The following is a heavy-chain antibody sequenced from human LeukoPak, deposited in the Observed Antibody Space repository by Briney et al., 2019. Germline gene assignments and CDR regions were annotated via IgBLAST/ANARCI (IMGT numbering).Heavy chain of an antibody. CDR2: IYYSGST. J-gene: IGHJ6*03. V-gene: IGHV4-39*02. D-gene: IGHD6-19*01. Sequence: SETLSLTCTVSGGSISSSSYYWGWIRQPPGKGLEWIGSIYYSGSTYYSPSLKSRVTISVDTSKNQFSLKLSSVTPEDTAVYYCAREQSIAVAGTYYYYYYMDVWGKGTTVTISS. CDR1: GGSISSSSYY. CDR3: AREQSIAVAGTYYYYYYMDV.